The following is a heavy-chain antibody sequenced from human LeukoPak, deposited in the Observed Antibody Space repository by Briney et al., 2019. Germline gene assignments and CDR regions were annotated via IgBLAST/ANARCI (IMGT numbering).Heavy chain of an antibody. CDR1: RFIFSNYA. CDR3: AKVKAYCGGDCYSEGSFDN. J-gene: IGHJ4*02. CDR2: ISVSGDST. Sequence: GGSLRLSCEASRFIFSNYAINWVRQAPGKGLEWVSGISVSGDSTYYADSVRGRFTISRDNSRSTIYLQMNSLRAEDTAIYYCAKVKAYCGGDCYSEGSFDNWGQGTLVTVSS. V-gene: IGHV3-23*01. D-gene: IGHD2-21*02.